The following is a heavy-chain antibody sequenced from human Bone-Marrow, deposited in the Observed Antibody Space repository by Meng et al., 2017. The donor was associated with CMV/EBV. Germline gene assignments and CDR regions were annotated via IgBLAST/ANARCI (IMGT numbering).Heavy chain of an antibody. Sequence: SETLSLTCAVYGGSSSGYYWSWIRQPPGKGLEWIGEINHSGSTNYNPSLKSRVTISVDTSKNQFSLKLSSVTAADTAVYYCARCSYYYYGMDVWGQGTTVTVSS. CDR2: INHSGST. CDR1: GGSSSGYY. D-gene: IGHD2-15*01. CDR3: ARCSYYYYGMDV. V-gene: IGHV4-34*01. J-gene: IGHJ6*02.